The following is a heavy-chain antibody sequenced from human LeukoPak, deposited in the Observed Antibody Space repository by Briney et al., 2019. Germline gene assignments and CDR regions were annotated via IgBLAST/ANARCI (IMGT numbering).Heavy chain of an antibody. D-gene: IGHD3-10*01. J-gene: IGHJ4*02. CDR2: TWYDESHK. CDR1: GFMFSAYA. V-gene: IGHV3-33*01. Sequence: PGGSLRLPCAASGFMFSAYAMHWVRQAPGKGLEWVSVTWYDESHKYYADSVKGRFTISRDNSKNTLYLQMNSLRAEDTAVYYCARDYYGSGSYYNWGQGTLVTVSS. CDR3: ARDYYGSGSYYN.